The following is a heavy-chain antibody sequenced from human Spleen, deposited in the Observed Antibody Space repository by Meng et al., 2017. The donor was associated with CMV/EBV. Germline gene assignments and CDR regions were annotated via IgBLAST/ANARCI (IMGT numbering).Heavy chain of an antibody. CDR1: GFTFSSYW. V-gene: IGHV3-74*01. J-gene: IGHJ4*02. CDR3: TRDRLGIPDN. D-gene: IGHD7-27*01. CDR2: ISSDGSST. Sequence: GESLKISCAASGFTFSSYWMHWVRQAPGKGLVWVSRISSDGSSTSYADSVKGRFTISRDNAKSTLFLQMNSLRAEDTAVYYCTRDRLGIPDNWGRGTLVTVSS.